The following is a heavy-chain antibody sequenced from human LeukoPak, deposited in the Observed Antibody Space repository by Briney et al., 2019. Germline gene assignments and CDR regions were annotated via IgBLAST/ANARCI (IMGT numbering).Heavy chain of an antibody. D-gene: IGHD3-22*01. Sequence: ASVKVSCKASGYTFTGYYMHWLRQATGQGLEWMGWMNPNSGNTGYAQKFQGRVTMTRNTSISTAYMELSSLRSEDTAVYYCARWVYYDSSGYYYADPWGQGTLVTVSS. J-gene: IGHJ5*02. CDR1: GYTFTGYY. CDR2: MNPNSGNT. V-gene: IGHV1-8*02. CDR3: ARWVYYDSSGYYYADP.